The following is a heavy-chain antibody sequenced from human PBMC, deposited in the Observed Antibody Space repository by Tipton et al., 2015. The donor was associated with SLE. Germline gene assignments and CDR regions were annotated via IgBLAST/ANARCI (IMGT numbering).Heavy chain of an antibody. CDR2: MSYDGSNK. Sequence: SLRLSCAASGFTFSSYGMHWVRQAPGKGLEWVAVMSYDGSNKYYADSVKGRFTISRDNSKNTLYLQMNSLRAEDTAVYYCAREGSDYTNYPGDYWGQGTLVTVSS. V-gene: IGHV3-30*03. CDR3: AREGSDYTNYPGDY. CDR1: GFTFSSYG. J-gene: IGHJ4*02. D-gene: IGHD4-11*01.